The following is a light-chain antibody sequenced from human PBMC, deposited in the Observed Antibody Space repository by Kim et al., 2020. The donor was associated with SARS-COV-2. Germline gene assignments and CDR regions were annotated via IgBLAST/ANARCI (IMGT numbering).Light chain of an antibody. CDR1: QSITSD. Sequence: EIVMTQSAATLSVSPRERATLSCRASQSITSDLAWYQHKPGQAPRLLMYDTSTRATGIPARFSGSGSGTEFTLTISSLQSEDFAVYYCQQYNRWPLTFGGGTKVDIK. J-gene: IGKJ4*01. CDR3: QQYNRWPLT. CDR2: DTS. V-gene: IGKV3-15*01.